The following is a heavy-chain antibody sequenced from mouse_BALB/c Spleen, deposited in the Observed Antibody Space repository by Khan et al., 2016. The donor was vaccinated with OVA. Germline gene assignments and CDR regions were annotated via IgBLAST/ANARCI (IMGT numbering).Heavy chain of an antibody. CDR3: ARTARIKY. V-gene: IGHV3-2*02. CDR1: GYSITSGYG. J-gene: IGHJ2*01. Sequence: VQLKESGPGLVKPSQSLSLTCTVTGYSITSGYGWNWIRQSPGNILEWMGYISYSGSTNYNPSLKSRISITRDTSKNQFFLQLNSVTTEDTATYYCARTARIKYWGQGTTLTVSS. D-gene: IGHD1-2*01. CDR2: ISYSGST.